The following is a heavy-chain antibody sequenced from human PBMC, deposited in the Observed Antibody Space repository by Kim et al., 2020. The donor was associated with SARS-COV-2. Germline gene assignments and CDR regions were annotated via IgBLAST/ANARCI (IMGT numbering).Heavy chain of an antibody. Sequence: SVKGRFTISRDNDKNSLYLQMNSLRAEDTAVYDCARDFGYSSSWYDAFDIWGQGTMVTVSS. V-gene: IGHV3-21*01. J-gene: IGHJ3*02. D-gene: IGHD6-13*01. CDR3: ARDFGYSSSWYDAFDI.